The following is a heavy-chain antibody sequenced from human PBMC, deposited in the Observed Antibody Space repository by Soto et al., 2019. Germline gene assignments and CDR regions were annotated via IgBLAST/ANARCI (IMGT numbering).Heavy chain of an antibody. V-gene: IGHV4-59*01. D-gene: IGHD4-17*01. CDR2: IYYSGST. Sequence: SETLSLTFTVSGGSISSYYWNWIRQPPGKGLEWIGYIYYSGSTNYNPSLKSRVTISVDTSKNQFSLRLSSVTTADTALYYCARTTAVPNTLRSRYFFDYWGQGTLVTVSS. J-gene: IGHJ4*02. CDR3: ARTTAVPNTLRSRYFFDY. CDR1: GGSISSYY.